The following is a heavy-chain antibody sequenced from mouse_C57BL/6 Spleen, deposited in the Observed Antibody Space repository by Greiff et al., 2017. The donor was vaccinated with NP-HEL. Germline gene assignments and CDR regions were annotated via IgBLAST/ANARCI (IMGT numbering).Heavy chain of an antibody. V-gene: IGHV1-50*01. Sequence: QVQLQQPGAELVKPGASVKLSCKASGYTFTSYWMQWVKQRPGQGLEWIGEIDPSDSYTNYNQKFKGKATLTVDTSSSTAYMQLSSLTSEDSAVYYCAREKRNGGKGTQVTVS. J-gene: IGHJ4*01. CDR1: GYTFTSYW. CDR2: IDPSDSYT. CDR3: AREKRN.